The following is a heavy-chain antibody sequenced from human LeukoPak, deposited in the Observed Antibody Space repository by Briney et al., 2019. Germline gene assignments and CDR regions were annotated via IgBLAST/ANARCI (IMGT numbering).Heavy chain of an antibody. J-gene: IGHJ4*02. CDR1: GGSISSYY. CDR3: ARHQHYGDYALDY. V-gene: IGHV4-59*08. D-gene: IGHD4-17*01. Sequence: SETLSLTCTVSGGSISSYYWSWIQQPPGKGLEWIGYIYYSGSTNYNPSLKSRVTMSVDTSKNQFSLKLSSVTAADTAVYYCARHQHYGDYALDYWGQGTLVTVSS. CDR2: IYYSGST.